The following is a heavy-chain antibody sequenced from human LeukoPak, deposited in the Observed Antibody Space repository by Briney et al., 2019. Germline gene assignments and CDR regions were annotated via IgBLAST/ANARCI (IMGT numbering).Heavy chain of an antibody. V-gene: IGHV3-23*01. D-gene: IGHD1-26*01. Sequence: QPGLSLTLSCAASGFTFSSYAMSWVRQAPGKGLEWVSAISGSGGSTYYADSVKGRFTISRDNSKNTLYLQMNSLRAEDTAVYYCAKEPYSGSYGLFDYWGQGTLVTVSS. CDR3: AKEPYSGSYGLFDY. CDR2: ISGSGGST. J-gene: IGHJ4*02. CDR1: GFTFSSYA.